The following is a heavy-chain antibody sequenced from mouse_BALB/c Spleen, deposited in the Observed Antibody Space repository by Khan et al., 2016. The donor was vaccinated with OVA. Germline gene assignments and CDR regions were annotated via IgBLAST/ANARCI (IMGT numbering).Heavy chain of an antibody. CDR1: GYSITSDYV. D-gene: IGHD1-1*01. V-gene: IGHV3-2*02. CDR2: ISYSGST. J-gene: IGHJ4*01. Sequence: EVQLQESGPGLVKPSQSLSLTCTVTGYSITSDYVWYWIRQSPGNKLEWMGYISYSGSTNYNPSLKSRITITRDTSKNQFFLQLNPLTTEDTATYYCARYCSRYNYAMDYWGQGTSVTVSS. CDR3: ARYCSRYNYAMDY.